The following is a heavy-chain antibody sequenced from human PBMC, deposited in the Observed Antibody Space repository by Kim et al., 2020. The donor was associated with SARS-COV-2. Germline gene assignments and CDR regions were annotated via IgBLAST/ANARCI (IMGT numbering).Heavy chain of an antibody. V-gene: IGHV3-30*18. CDR2: ISYDGSNR. CDR1: GFTFSSYG. Sequence: GGSLRLSCAASGFTFSSYGMHWVRQAPGKGLEWVAVISYDGSNRSYLDSVKGRFTISRDNSENTLYLQMNSLRAEDTAVYYCAKDRDSSGWYLFDDRGQG. CDR3: AKDRDSSGWYLFDD. J-gene: IGHJ4*02. D-gene: IGHD6-19*01.